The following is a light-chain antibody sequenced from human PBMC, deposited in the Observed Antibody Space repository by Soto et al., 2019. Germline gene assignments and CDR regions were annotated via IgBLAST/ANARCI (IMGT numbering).Light chain of an antibody. CDR1: SSDVGGHNL. J-gene: IGLJ3*02. Sequence: QSALTQPASVSGSPGQSITISCSGTSSDVGGHNLVTWYQQNPGKAPKLMIYEVSNRPSGVSNRFSGSKSGNTASLTISGLQAEDEADYYCSSYTSSNSWVFGGGTKVTVL. V-gene: IGLV2-14*01. CDR3: SSYTSSNSWV. CDR2: EVS.